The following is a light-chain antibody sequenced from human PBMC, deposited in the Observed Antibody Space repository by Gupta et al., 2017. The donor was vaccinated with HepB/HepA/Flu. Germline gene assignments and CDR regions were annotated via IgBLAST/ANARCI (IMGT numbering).Light chain of an antibody. CDR1: QNIDRW. V-gene: IGKV1-5*03. Sequence: DIQMTQSPSTLSASVGDRVTITCRAGQNIDRWLAWYQQNPGRVPKLLIYKASSLESGVPSRFSGSGSGTEFTLTIRILHPDDFATYYCQQDRSYPLTFGQGTRLEIK. J-gene: IGKJ5*01. CDR2: KAS. CDR3: QQDRSYPLT.